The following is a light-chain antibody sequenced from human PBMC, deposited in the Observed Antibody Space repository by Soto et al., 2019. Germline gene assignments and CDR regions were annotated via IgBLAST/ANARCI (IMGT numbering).Light chain of an antibody. Sequence: EIVMTQSPATLSVSPGERVTLSCRASQSVSSSYLAWYQRKPGQAPRLLIHGASTRAAGISDRFSGSGSGTDFTLTISRLEPEDFAVYYCQQYGSLITFGGGTKVDI. J-gene: IGKJ4*01. CDR2: GAS. CDR1: QSVSSSY. CDR3: QQYGSLIT. V-gene: IGKV3-20*01.